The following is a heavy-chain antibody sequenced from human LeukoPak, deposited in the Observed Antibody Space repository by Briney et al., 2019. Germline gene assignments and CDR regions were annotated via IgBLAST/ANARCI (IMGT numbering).Heavy chain of an antibody. V-gene: IGHV4-34*01. CDR3: ARHQEGGYSSSWISYYFDY. J-gene: IGHJ4*02. D-gene: IGHD6-13*01. CDR1: GGSFSGDY. CDR2: INHSGST. Sequence: SETLSLTCAVYGGSFSGDYWSWIRQPPGKGLEWIGEINHSGSTKYNPSLKSRVTISVDTSKNQFSLKLTSVTAADTAVYYCARHQEGGYSSSWISYYFDYWGQGTLVTVSS.